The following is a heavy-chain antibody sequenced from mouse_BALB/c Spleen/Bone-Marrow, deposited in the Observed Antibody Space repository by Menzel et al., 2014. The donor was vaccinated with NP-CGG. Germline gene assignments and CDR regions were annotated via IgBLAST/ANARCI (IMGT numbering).Heavy chain of an antibody. V-gene: IGHV1-22*01. J-gene: IGHJ4*01. CDR1: GYTFTEYT. CDR3: ARSAILGDDYYVYYTMDY. Sequence: VQLQQSGPELVKPGASAKISCKTSGYTFTEYTMHWVKQSHGKSLEWIGTFNPNNGGASYNQKFKGKATLTVDKSSSTANMELRSLTSEDSAVYYCARSAILGDDYYVYYTMDYWGQGASVTVSS. CDR2: FNPNNGGA. D-gene: IGHD2-3*01.